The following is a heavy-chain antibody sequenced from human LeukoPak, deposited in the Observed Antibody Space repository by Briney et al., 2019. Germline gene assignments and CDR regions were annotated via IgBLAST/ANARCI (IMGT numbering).Heavy chain of an antibody. D-gene: IGHD5-12*01. CDR2: VFNNGGT. V-gene: IGHV4-59*01. Sequence: SEPLSLTCTVSGGSIGSYHWNWIRQPSGKGLEWIGIVFNNGGTKHNPSLKSRVAISVDTSKNQFALKLTSVTAADTAVYYCMASYGGYVLDYWGQGALVIVSS. J-gene: IGHJ4*02. CDR1: GGSIGSYH. CDR3: MASYGGYVLDY.